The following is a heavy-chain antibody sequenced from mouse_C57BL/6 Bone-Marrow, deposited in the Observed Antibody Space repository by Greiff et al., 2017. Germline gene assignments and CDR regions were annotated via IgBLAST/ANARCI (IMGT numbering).Heavy chain of an antibody. CDR3: ASQNYYDYGGFAY. CDR2: IGPGSGST. J-gene: IGHJ3*01. CDR1: GYTFTDYY. V-gene: IGHV1-77*01. D-gene: IGHD2-4*01. Sequence: QVTLQVCGAELVKPGASVKISCKASGYTFTDYYINWVKQRPGQGLEWIGKIGPGSGSTYYNEKFKGKATLTADKSSSTAYMQLSSLTSEDSAVYFCASQNYYDYGGFAYWGQGTLVTVSA.